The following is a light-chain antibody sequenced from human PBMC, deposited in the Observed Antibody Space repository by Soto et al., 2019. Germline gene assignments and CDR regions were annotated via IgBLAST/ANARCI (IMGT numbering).Light chain of an antibody. CDR1: LSVYSSY. CDR3: QQYGSSPQT. J-gene: IGKJ3*01. CDR2: GAS. Sequence: EIVLTQSPGTLSLSPGERATLSCRASLSVYSSYLAWYQQKPGQAPRLLIYGASSRATSIPDRFSGSGSGTDFTLTISRLEPEDFAVYYCQQYGSSPQTFGPGTKVDIK. V-gene: IGKV3-20*01.